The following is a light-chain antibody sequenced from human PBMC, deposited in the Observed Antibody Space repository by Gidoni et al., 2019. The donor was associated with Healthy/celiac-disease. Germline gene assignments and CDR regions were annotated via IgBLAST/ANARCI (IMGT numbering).Light chain of an antibody. V-gene: IGKV4-1*01. CDR1: QSVLYSSNHNNY. CDR2: WAS. CDR3: QQYYSTPLT. J-gene: IGKJ4*01. Sequence: DIVMTQSPDSLAVSLGERATINCKSSQSVLYSSNHNNYLAWYQQKPGQPPKLLIYWASTRESGVPDRFSGSGSGTDFTLTISSLQAEDVAVYYCQQYYSTPLTLGGGTKVEIK.